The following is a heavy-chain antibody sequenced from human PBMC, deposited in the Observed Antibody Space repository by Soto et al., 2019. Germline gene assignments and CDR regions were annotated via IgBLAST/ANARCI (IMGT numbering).Heavy chain of an antibody. CDR2: VYHTGRT. J-gene: IGHJ4*02. V-gene: IGHV4-61*01. CDR3: AREFYYFDS. Sequence: SGTLSHRCTHSGGSFQYASYYWSQVRLTPGKGLGCIGYVYHTGRTSYKPSLKSRVSISLDTAKNQFALDLDSVTAADTAVYFCAREFYYFDSWGQGTPITVS. CDR1: GGSFQYASYY.